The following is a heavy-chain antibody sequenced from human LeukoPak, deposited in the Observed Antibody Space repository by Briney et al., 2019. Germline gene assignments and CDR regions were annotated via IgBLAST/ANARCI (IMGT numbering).Heavy chain of an antibody. CDR3: ARNLVTVTTVSYGMDV. V-gene: IGHV4-59*12. Sequence: PSETLSLTCTVSGGSISSYYWSWIRQPPGKGLEWIGYIYYSGSTNYNPSLKSRVTISVDTSKNQFSLKLNSVTAADTAVYYCARNLVTVTTVSYGMDVWGQGTTVTVSS. CDR2: IYYSGST. CDR1: GGSISSYY. D-gene: IGHD4-17*01. J-gene: IGHJ6*02.